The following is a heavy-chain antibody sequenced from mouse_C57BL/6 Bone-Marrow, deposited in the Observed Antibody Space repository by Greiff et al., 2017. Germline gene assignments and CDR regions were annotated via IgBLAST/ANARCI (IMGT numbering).Heavy chain of an antibody. J-gene: IGHJ4*01. V-gene: IGHV2-2*01. D-gene: IGHD4-1*01. CDR3: APGTGPYAMDY. Sequence: VKLQESGPGLVQPSQSLSITCTVSGFSLTSYGVHWVRQSPGKGLEWLGVIWSGGSTDYNAAFISRLSISKDNSKSQVFFKMNSLQADDTAIYYCAPGTGPYAMDYWGQGTSVTVSS. CDR2: IWSGGST. CDR1: GFSLTSYG.